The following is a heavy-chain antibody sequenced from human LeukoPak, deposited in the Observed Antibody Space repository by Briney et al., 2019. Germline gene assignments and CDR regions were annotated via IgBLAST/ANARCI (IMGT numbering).Heavy chain of an antibody. CDR3: ARIGSSGYSGSFDY. CDR1: GFTFSSYS. CDR2: ISSSGSTI. V-gene: IGHV3-48*04. Sequence: GGSLRLSCAASGFTFSSYSMNWVRQAPGKGLEWVSYISSSGSTIYYADSVKGRFTISRDNAKNSLYLQMNSLRAEDTAVYYCARIGSSGYSGSFDYWGQGTLVTVSS. D-gene: IGHD3-22*01. J-gene: IGHJ4*02.